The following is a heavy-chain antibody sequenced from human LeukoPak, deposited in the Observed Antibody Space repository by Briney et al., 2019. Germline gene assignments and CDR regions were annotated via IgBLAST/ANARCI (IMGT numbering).Heavy chain of an antibody. D-gene: IGHD6-19*01. Sequence: SETLSLTCTVSGGSISSYYWSWIRQPPGKGLEWIGYIYYSGSTNYNPSLKSRVTISVDTSKNQFSLNLSSVTAADTAVYYCAKETYSSGRRFDYWGQGTLVTVSS. J-gene: IGHJ4*02. V-gene: IGHV4-59*12. CDR2: IYYSGST. CDR3: AKETYSSGRRFDY. CDR1: GGSISSYY.